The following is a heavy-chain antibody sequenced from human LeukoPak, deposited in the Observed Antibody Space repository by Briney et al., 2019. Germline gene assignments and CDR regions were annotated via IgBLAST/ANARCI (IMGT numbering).Heavy chain of an antibody. CDR3: ARDGGRVRGSRWKNYYFDY. CDR2: IIPIFGTA. Sequence: ASVKVSCKASGGTFSSYAISWVRQAPGQGLEWMGGIIPIFGTANYAQKSQGRVTITADESTSTAYMELSSLRSEDTAVYYCARDGGRVRGSRWKNYYFDYWGQGTLVTVSS. CDR1: GGTFSSYA. J-gene: IGHJ4*02. D-gene: IGHD3-10*01. V-gene: IGHV1-69*13.